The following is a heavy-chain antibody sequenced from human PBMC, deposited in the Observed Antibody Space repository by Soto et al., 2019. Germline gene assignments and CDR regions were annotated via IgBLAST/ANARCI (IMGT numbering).Heavy chain of an antibody. V-gene: IGHV4-30-4*01. CDR3: ARYSGYEGLRFDP. D-gene: IGHD5-12*01. CDR2: IYYSGST. J-gene: IGHJ5*02. CDR1: GGSISNGDYY. Sequence: QVQLQESGPGLVKPSQTLSLTCTVSGGSISNGDYYWSWIRPPPGKGLAWIGYIYYSGSTYYNPSLKSRVTISVDTSQNQFSLKRSSVSAADTAVYYCARYSGYEGLRFDPWGQGTLVTVSS.